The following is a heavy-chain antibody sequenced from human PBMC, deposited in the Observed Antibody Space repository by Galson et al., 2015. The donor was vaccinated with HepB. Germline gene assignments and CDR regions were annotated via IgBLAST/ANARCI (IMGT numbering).Heavy chain of an antibody. CDR3: ARDAEAYYDFWSGYLPHFDY. D-gene: IGHD3-3*01. Sequence: SLRLSCAASGFTFSSYAMHWVRQAPGKGLEWVAVISYDGSNKYYADSVKGRFTISRDNSKNTLYLQMNSLRAEDTAVYYCARDAEAYYDFWSGYLPHFDYWGQGTLVTVSS. CDR2: ISYDGSNK. V-gene: IGHV3-30-3*01. J-gene: IGHJ4*02. CDR1: GFTFSSYA.